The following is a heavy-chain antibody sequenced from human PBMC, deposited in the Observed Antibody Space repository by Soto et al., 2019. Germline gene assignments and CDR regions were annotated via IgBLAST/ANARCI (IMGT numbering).Heavy chain of an antibody. V-gene: IGHV4-30-2*01. J-gene: IGHJ4*02. CDR1: GGSISSGGYS. CDR3: ARVPDY. Sequence: SETLSLTCAVSGGSISSGGYSWSWIRQPPVKVLELIGYVYHXWXXXXXXSVXXXXXXSLXXSEXXXSXXXXXXXAADTAVYYCARVPDYWGQGTQVTVSS. CDR2: VYHXWXX.